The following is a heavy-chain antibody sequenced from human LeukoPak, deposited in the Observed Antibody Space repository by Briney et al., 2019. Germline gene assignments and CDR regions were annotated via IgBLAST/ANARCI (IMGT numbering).Heavy chain of an antibody. CDR2: IKHDGSEK. CDR1: GFTFSSYW. V-gene: IGHV3-7*05. CDR3: ARAAGWDRSDY. Sequence: GGSLRLSCAASGFTFSSYWMNWVRQAPGKGLEWVADIKHDGSEKYYVDSVRGRFTISRDNAKNSLYLQMNSLRPEDTAVYYCARAAGWDRSDYWGQGTLVTVSS. J-gene: IGHJ4*02. D-gene: IGHD1-26*01.